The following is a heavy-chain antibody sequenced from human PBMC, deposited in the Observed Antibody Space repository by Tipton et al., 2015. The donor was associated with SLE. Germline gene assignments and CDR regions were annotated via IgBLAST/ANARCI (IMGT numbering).Heavy chain of an antibody. CDR3: VKEKRLGDWLMYAFDS. V-gene: IGHV3-23*01. CDR1: GFTFSTYA. CDR2: ISGTSKRI. D-gene: IGHD3/OR15-3a*01. J-gene: IGHJ4*02. Sequence: SLRLSCAASGFTFSTYAMSWVRQAPGKGLEWVSLISGTSKRINNADSVKGRFTISRDNSKDTLYLQMTSLRAEETAVYYCVKEKRLGDWLMYAFDSWGQGTLVTVSS.